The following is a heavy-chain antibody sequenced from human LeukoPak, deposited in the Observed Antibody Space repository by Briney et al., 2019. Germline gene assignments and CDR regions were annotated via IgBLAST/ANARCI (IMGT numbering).Heavy chain of an antibody. CDR2: IKQDGSEK. CDR3: ARVNGVYIAAAENWYFDL. V-gene: IGHV3-7*01. Sequence: SGGSLRLSCAASGFTFSSYWMSWVRQAPGKGLEWVANIKQDGSEKHYVDSVKGRFTISRDNAKNSLYLQMNSLRAEDTAVYYCARVNGVYIAAAENWYFDLWGRGTLVTVSS. D-gene: IGHD6-13*01. J-gene: IGHJ2*01. CDR1: GFTFSSYW.